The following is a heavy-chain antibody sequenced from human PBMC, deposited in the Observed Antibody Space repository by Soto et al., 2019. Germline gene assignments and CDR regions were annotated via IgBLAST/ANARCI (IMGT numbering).Heavy chain of an antibody. V-gene: IGHV3-49*03. CDR1: GFTFGDYA. D-gene: IGHD3-10*01. Sequence: GGSLRLSCTVSGFTFGDYAMSWFRQAPGKGLEWVGFIRSKAYGGTTEYAASVKGRFTISRDDSKSIAFLQMNSLKTEDTAVYYCTRDGVVVRGVRYMDVWGKGTTVTVSS. J-gene: IGHJ6*03. CDR2: IRSKAYGGTT. CDR3: TRDGVVVRGVRYMDV.